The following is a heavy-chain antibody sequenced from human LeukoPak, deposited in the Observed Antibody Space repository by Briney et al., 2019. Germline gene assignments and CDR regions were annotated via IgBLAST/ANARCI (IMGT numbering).Heavy chain of an antibody. CDR2: INPNSGGT. Sequence: GASVKVSCKASGYTFTGYYMHWVRQAPGQGLEWMGWINPNSGGTNYAQKFQGRVTMTRDTSISTAYMELSRLRSDDTAVYYCARDFEGLGGAAIGYYYYYMDVWGKGTTVTVSS. CDR1: GYTFTGYY. J-gene: IGHJ6*03. D-gene: IGHD2-15*01. CDR3: ARDFEGLGGAAIGYYYYYMDV. V-gene: IGHV1-2*02.